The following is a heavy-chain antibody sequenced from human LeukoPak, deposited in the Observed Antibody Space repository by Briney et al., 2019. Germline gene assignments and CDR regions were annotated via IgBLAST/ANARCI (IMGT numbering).Heavy chain of an antibody. J-gene: IGHJ6*03. D-gene: IGHD1-7*01. V-gene: IGHV3-23*01. Sequence: GGSLRLSCAASGFTFSSYAMSWVRQAPGKGLEWVSAISGSGGSTYYADSVEGRFTISRDNSKNTLFLQMDSLRAEDTAVYYCAKGRGLELLYYYYMDVWGKGTTVTVSS. CDR1: GFTFSSYA. CDR2: ISGSGGST. CDR3: AKGRGLELLYYYYMDV.